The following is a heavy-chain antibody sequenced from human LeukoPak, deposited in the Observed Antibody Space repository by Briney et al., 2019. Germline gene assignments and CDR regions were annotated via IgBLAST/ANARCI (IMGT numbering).Heavy chain of an antibody. J-gene: IGHJ4*02. Sequence: PSETLSLTCAVSGGSVTSSHWWSWVRRSPGQGLMWIGEIYYSGSNNYNPSLKSRVTISIDESKNRFSLKLNSVTAADTAVYYCARSGWGSSWYYFDSWGQGTLVTVSS. CDR1: GGSVTSSHW. V-gene: IGHV4-4*02. D-gene: IGHD6-13*01. CDR2: IYYSGSN. CDR3: ARSGWGSSWYYFDS.